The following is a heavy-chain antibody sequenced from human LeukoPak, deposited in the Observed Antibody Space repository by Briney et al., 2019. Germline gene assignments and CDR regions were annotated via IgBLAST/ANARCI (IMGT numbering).Heavy chain of an antibody. V-gene: IGHV3-21*01. J-gene: IGHJ4*02. D-gene: IGHD2-2*01. CDR3: ARRSICSSTSCYWGYFDY. Sequence: GGSLRLSCAASGFTFSSYSMNWVRQAPGKGLEWVSSISSSSSYIYYADSVKGRFTISRDNAKNSLYLQMNGLRAEDTAVYYCARRSICSSTSCYWGYFDYWGQGTLVTVSS. CDR1: GFTFSSYS. CDR2: ISSSSSYI.